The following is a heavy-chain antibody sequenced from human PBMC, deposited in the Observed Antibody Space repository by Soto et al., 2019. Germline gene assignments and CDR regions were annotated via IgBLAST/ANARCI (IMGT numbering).Heavy chain of an antibody. CDR1: SGSVISYSNY. J-gene: IGHJ4*02. CDR3: ARRGTYFFDA. Sequence: QVQLQESGPGLVRHSQTLSLTCTVSSGSVISYSNYWSWIRQHPQMGLEWIGYIYHNGDTFFNPSLRSRVSMSIDTSKNQFSLEVRSVTAADTAVYYCARRGTYFFDAWGQGVLVAVSS. CDR2: IYHNGDT. V-gene: IGHV4-31*03. D-gene: IGHD1-26*01.